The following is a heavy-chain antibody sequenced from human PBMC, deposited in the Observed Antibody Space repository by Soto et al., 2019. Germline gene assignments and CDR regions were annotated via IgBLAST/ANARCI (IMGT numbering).Heavy chain of an antibody. D-gene: IGHD3-10*01. CDR2: IYYSGST. Sequence: SETLSLTCTVSGGSISGNSYYWAGIRPPPGKGLEWIGNIYYSGSTYYNPSLKSRVTISVDTSKNQFSLKLSYVTAADTAMYYCAGRPRVWLGELAFDYYYGMGVWGQGTRVTVSS. CDR3: AGRPRVWLGELAFDYYYGMGV. J-gene: IGHJ6*01. V-gene: IGHV4-39*01. CDR1: GGSISGNSYY.